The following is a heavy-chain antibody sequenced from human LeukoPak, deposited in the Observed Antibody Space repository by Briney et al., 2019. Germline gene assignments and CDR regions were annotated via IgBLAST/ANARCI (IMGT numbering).Heavy chain of an antibody. V-gene: IGHV3-30-3*01. J-gene: IGHJ5*02. D-gene: IGHD6-13*01. Sequence: GGSLRLSCAASGFTFGSYAMHWVRQAPGKGLEWVAVISYDGSNKYYADSVKGRFTISRGNSKNTLYLQMNSLRAEDTAVYYCARGSSWYGHNWFDPRGQGTLVTVSS. CDR2: ISYDGSNK. CDR1: GFTFGSYA. CDR3: ARGSSWYGHNWFDP.